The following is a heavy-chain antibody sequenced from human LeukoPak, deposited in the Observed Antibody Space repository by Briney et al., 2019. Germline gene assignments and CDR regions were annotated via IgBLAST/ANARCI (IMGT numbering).Heavy chain of an antibody. CDR3: ARSSSYGFGYFDY. V-gene: IGHV3-53*01. CDR2: IYSGGST. Sequence: GGSLRLSCAASGFTVSSNYMSWVRQAPGKGLEWVSVIYSGGSTHYADSVKGRFTISRDNSKNTLYLQMNSLRAEDTAVYYCARSSSYGFGYFDYWGQGTLVTVSS. J-gene: IGHJ4*02. D-gene: IGHD5-18*01. CDR1: GFTVSSNY.